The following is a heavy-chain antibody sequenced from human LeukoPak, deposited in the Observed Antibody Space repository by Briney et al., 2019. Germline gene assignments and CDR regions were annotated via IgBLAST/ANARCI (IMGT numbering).Heavy chain of an antibody. CDR2: IYYSGTT. CDR1: GGSISTYY. CDR3: ARQPPGWNGYSGIDP. J-gene: IGHJ5*02. Sequence: SETLSLTCTVSGGSISTYYWTWIRQPPGKGLEWIGYIYYSGTTNYNPSLKSRVTISLDTSKNQFSLKLISVTAADTAVYYCARQPPGWNGYSGIDPWGQGTLVTVSS. V-gene: IGHV4-59*01. D-gene: IGHD3-3*01.